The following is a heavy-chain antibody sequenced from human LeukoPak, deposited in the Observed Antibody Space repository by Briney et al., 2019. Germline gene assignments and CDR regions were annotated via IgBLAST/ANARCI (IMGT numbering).Heavy chain of an antibody. V-gene: IGHV3-23*01. CDR3: ARGALGIYGVALLPPDFDY. CDR2: IGTAGDT. D-gene: IGHD3-3*01. Sequence: PGGSLRLSCAASGFIFSSYAMSWVRQAPGKGLEWVSAIGTAGDTNYPGSVKGRFTISRDNSKNTVHLQTNSLRAEDTAVYYCARGALGIYGVALLPPDFDYWGQGTLVTVSS. CDR1: GFIFSSYA. J-gene: IGHJ4*02.